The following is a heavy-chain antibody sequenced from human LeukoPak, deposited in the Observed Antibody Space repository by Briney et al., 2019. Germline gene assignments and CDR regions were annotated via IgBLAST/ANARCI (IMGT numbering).Heavy chain of an antibody. CDR2: ISSSSSYI. V-gene: IGHV3-21*04. CDR1: GFTFSSYS. CDR3: AKGIYSSGWSYFDY. Sequence: KPGGSLRLSCAASGFTFSSYSMNWVRQAPGKGLEWVSSISSSSSYIYYADSVKGRFTISRDNSKNTLYLQMNTLRAEDSALYYCAKGIYSSGWSYFDYWGHGTLVTVSS. D-gene: IGHD6-19*01. J-gene: IGHJ4*01.